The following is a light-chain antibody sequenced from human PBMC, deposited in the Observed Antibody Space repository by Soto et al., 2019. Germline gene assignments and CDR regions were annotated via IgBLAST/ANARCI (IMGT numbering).Light chain of an antibody. CDR2: DAS. J-gene: IGKJ1*01. V-gene: IGKV3-15*01. Sequence: IVITQSPASLSVSPGGRATLSCRASQSVSRNLAWYQQQPGQAPSLLIFDASTRATGVPARFSGSGSGTDFTLTISSLQSEDFAVYYWQHYYYWPAGGKFGQGTKVEI. CDR1: QSVSRN. CDR3: QHYYYWPAGGK.